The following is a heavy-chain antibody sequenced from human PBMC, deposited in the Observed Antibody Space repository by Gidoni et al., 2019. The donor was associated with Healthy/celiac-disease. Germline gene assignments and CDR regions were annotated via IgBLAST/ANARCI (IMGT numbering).Heavy chain of an antibody. CDR1: GGTISSGGYS. J-gene: IGHJ3*01. D-gene: IGHD2-21*02. CDR2: IYHRGST. CDR3: AGRDSAPSFDL. Sequence: QVELQESGPGVVKPAQTLSLTCTVTGGTISSGGYSCSWIRQHPGKGLEWIGYIYHRGSTYYNPSLTRPVTTSVDTSTNPFSLTLRSVTPADPAVYSCAGRDSAPSFDLWGQGTLVTVSS. V-gene: IGHV4-31*01.